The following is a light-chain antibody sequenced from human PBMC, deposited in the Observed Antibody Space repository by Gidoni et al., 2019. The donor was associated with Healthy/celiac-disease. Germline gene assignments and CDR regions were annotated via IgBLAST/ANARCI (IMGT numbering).Light chain of an antibody. CDR3: QVWDSSSDHRV. J-gene: IGLJ2*01. V-gene: IGLV3-21*02. CDR1: NIGSKS. CDR2: DDS. Sequence: SYVLTQPPSVSVAPGQTARITWGGNNIGSKSVHWYQQKPGQAPVLVVYDDSDRPSGLPERVSGSNSGNTATLTISRVEAGDEADYYCQVWDSSSDHRVFGGGTKLTVL.